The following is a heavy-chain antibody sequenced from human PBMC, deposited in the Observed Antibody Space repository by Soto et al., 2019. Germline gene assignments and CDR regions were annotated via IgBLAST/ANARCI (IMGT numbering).Heavy chain of an antibody. Sequence: EVQLVESGGGLVKPGGSLRLSCVVSGFTFSSYSMNWGRQAPGKGLEWVSSISSGSNYTYYADSVKGRITISRDNAKNSVYLQMNSLRAEDTALYYCARDFKESQYYYYCMDVWGKGTTVTVSS. D-gene: IGHD3-10*01. CDR3: ARDFKESQYYYYCMDV. CDR1: GFTFSSYS. V-gene: IGHV3-21*06. CDR2: ISSGSNYT. J-gene: IGHJ6*03.